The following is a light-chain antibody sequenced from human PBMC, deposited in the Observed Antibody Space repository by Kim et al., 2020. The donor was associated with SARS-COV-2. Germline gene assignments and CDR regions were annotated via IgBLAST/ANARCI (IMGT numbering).Light chain of an antibody. V-gene: IGKV1-13*02. Sequence: LSASGGDRVNITCRASQGINSALAWYQQKPGKPPKLLIYDASSLKSGVPSRFSGTGYGTDFTLAISSLQAEDFATYFCQQFYASHTFGQGTKLEIK. J-gene: IGKJ2*01. CDR2: DAS. CDR3: QQFYASHT. CDR1: QGINSA.